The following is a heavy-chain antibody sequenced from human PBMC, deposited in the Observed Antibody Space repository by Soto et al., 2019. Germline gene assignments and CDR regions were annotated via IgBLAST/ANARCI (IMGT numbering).Heavy chain of an antibody. V-gene: IGHV1-69*01. Sequence: QVQLVQSGAEVKKPGSSVKVSCQASGGTFSSYAISWVRQAPGQGLEWMGGIIPIFGTANYAQKFQGRVTITADESTSTAYMELSSLRSEDTAVYYCARLTYYYDSSGAMPAEYYFDYWGQGTLVTVSS. CDR2: IIPIFGTA. D-gene: IGHD3-22*01. CDR3: ARLTYYYDSSGAMPAEYYFDY. J-gene: IGHJ4*02. CDR1: GGTFSSYA.